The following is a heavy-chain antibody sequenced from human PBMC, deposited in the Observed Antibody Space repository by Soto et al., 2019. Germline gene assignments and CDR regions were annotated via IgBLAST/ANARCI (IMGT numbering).Heavy chain of an antibody. CDR2: ISGSSGSI. Sequence: PGGSLRLSCAASGFTFRSYGMSWVRQAPGKGLEWVSYISGSSGSIYYADSVKGRFTISRDNSKNTLYLQMNSLRAEDTAVYYCAKGMFGSIYYYYGMDVWGQGTTVTVSS. D-gene: IGHD3-10*02. CDR3: AKGMFGSIYYYYGMDV. J-gene: IGHJ6*02. CDR1: GFTFRSYG. V-gene: IGHV3-23*01.